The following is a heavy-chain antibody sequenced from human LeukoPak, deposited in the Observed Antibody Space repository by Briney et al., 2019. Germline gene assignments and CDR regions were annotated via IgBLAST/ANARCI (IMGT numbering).Heavy chain of an antibody. D-gene: IGHD3-22*01. CDR3: AKSLTAIATRYYYDSSGYNPSDAFDI. J-gene: IGHJ3*02. V-gene: IGHV3-23*01. Sequence: GGSLRLSCAASGFTFSSYAMSWVRQAPGKGLEWVSAFSGSGGSTYYADSVKGRFTISRDNSKNTLYLQMNSLRAEDTAVYYCAKSLTAIATRYYYDSSGYNPSDAFDIWGQGTMVTVSS. CDR2: FSGSGGST. CDR1: GFTFSSYA.